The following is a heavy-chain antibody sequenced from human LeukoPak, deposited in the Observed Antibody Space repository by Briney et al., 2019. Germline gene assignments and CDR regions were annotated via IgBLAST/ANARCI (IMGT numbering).Heavy chain of an antibody. CDR3: ARALGGWFGELSSEFDY. V-gene: IGHV1-2*02. D-gene: IGHD3-10*01. CDR2: INPNSGGT. CDR1: GYTFTGYY. J-gene: IGHJ4*02. Sequence: ASVKVSCKASGYTFTGYYMHWVRQAPGQGLEWMGWINPNSGGTNYAQKFQGRVAMTRDTSISTAYMELSRLRSDDTAVYYCARALGGWFGELSSEFDYWGQGTPVTVSS.